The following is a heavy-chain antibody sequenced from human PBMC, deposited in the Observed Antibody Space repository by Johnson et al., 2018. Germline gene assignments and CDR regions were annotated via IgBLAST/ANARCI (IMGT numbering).Heavy chain of an antibody. Sequence: QVQLVQSGGGVVQPGRSLRLSCAASGFTFSSYGMHWVRQAPGKGLEWVAVIWYDGSNKYYADSVKGRFTISRDNSKNMLYLQMNSLRAEDTAVYYCARADYGDSSGYFQHWGQGTLVTVSS. CDR1: GFTFSSYG. J-gene: IGHJ1*01. CDR2: IWYDGSNK. D-gene: IGHD4-17*01. CDR3: ARADYGDSSGYFQH. V-gene: IGHV3-33*01.